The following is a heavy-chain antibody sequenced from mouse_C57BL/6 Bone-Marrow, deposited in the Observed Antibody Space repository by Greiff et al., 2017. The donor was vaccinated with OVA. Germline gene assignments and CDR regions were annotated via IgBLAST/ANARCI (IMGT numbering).Heavy chain of an antibody. CDR3: ARAPTVVVRGYFDV. V-gene: IGHV5-4*01. CDR2: ISDGGSYT. J-gene: IGHJ1*03. CDR1: GFTFSSYA. D-gene: IGHD1-1*01. Sequence: EVQGVESGGGLVKPGGSLKLSCAASGFTFSSYAMSWVRQTPEKRLEWVATISDGGSYTYYPDNVKGRFTISRDNAKNNLYLQMSHLKSEDTAMYYCARAPTVVVRGYFDVWGTGTTVTVSS.